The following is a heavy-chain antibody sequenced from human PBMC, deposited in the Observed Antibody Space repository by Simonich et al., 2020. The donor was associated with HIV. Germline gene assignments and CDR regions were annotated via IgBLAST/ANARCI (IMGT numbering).Heavy chain of an antibody. CDR2: ITPICGTA. CDR3: ARKGGGRGVYYFDY. CDR1: GGTFSSFA. D-gene: IGHD3-10*01. J-gene: IGHJ4*02. V-gene: IGHV1-69*13. Sequence: QVQLVQSGAEVKKPGSSVKVSCKASGGTFSSFAISWVRQAPGLGLEWVGGITPICGTANYAQMFQGRVTITADESTGTAYMELSSLRSEDTGIYYCARKGGGRGVYYFDYWGQGTLVTVSS.